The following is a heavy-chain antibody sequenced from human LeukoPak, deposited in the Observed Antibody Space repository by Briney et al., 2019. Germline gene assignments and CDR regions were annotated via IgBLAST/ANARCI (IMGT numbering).Heavy chain of an antibody. CDR1: GFTFSHYG. Sequence: GRSLRLSCATSGFTFSHYGMHWVRQAPGKGLEWVAVIWSGGTNSFYGDPVKGRFTISRDNFQRTVYLQMNSLRAEDTAVYYCAKDAQRGFDYSNSLDKWGQGTLVTVSS. V-gene: IGHV3-33*06. D-gene: IGHD4-11*01. CDR3: AKDAQRGFDYSNSLDK. CDR2: IWSGGTNS. J-gene: IGHJ4*02.